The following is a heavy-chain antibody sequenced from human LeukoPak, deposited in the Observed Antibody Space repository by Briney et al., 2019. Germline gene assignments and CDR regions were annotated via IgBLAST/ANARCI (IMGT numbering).Heavy chain of an antibody. V-gene: IGHV3-7*03. CDR1: GFTFNIYW. J-gene: IGHJ5*02. Sequence: GSLRLSCAASGFTFNIYWMSWVRQAPGKGLEWVANIKEDGTETYYLDSVKGRFIISKDNTKNSLFLQMNSLRVEDTAVYYCARDKAVAGLFDPWGQGTLVTVSS. D-gene: IGHD6-19*01. CDR3: ARDKAVAGLFDP. CDR2: IKEDGTET.